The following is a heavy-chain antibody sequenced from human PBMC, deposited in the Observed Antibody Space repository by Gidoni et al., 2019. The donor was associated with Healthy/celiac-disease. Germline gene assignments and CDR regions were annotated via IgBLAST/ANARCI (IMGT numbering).Heavy chain of an antibody. D-gene: IGHD5-12*01. Sequence: QVQLVQAGAEVKKPGSSVKVSCKAAGGTFSSYTISWVRQAPGQGLDWMGRIIPILGIANYAQKFQGRVTITADKSTSTAYMELSSLRSEDTAVYYCAREEGRDGYNGWGQGTLVTVSS. J-gene: IGHJ4*02. CDR1: GGTFSSYT. CDR2: IIPILGIA. V-gene: IGHV1-69*08. CDR3: AREEGRDGYNG.